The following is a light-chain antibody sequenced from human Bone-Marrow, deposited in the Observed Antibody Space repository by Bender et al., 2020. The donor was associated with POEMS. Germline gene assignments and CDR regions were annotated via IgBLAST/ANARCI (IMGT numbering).Light chain of an antibody. CDR1: NTDLGPHSV. J-gene: IGLJ1*01. Sequence: QSALTQPASVSESPGQSITVSCTGDNTDLGPHSVVSWYQQHPGRVPKLMIYEDTKRPSGVSDRFSASKSGSTASLTISGLQAEDEADYCCSSYDATTTLFVFGSGTKVSVL. CDR3: SSYDATTTLFV. V-gene: IGLV2-23*02. CDR2: EDT.